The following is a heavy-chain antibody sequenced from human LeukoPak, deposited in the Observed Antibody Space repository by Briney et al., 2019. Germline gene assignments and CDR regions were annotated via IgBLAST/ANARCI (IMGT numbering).Heavy chain of an antibody. Sequence: SETLSLTCTVSGGSISYIYWSWHRQPPGKGLEWIGSIYTSGSTNYNSSLKSRDTMSVDTSKNQFSLKLSSVTAADTAVYYCARESAVAGYWAYYYYYMDVWGKGTTVTVSS. J-gene: IGHJ6*03. CDR1: GGSISYIY. D-gene: IGHD6-19*01. CDR2: IYTSGST. V-gene: IGHV4-4*07. CDR3: ARESAVAGYWAYYYYYMDV.